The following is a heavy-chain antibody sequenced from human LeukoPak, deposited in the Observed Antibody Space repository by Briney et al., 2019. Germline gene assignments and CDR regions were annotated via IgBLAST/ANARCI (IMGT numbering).Heavy chain of an antibody. D-gene: IGHD3-9*01. CDR3: AREGALLRYFELDY. V-gene: IGHV4-39*07. CDR2: IYYSGVS. Sequence: SETLSLTCTVSGGSITSSSFWWGWIRQPPGKGLEWIGSIYYSGVSYYNTSLKSRVTISVDTSKNQFSLKLSSVTAADTAVYYCAREGALLRYFELDYWGQGTLVTVSS. J-gene: IGHJ4*02. CDR1: GGSITSSSFW.